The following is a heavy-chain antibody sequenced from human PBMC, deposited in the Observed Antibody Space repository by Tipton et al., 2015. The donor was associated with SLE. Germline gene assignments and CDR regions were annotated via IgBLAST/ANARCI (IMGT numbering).Heavy chain of an antibody. J-gene: IGHJ4*02. CDR1: GDFISDSSFH. CDR2: ISSSGRD. CDR3: ARHYGGGSLAY. D-gene: IGHD3-16*01. V-gene: IGHV4-39*07. Sequence: TLSLTCSVSGDFISDSSFHWGWIRQPPGKGLEWIGSISSSGRDYYNPSLRNRITISGDTSKNQFSLNLSSVTGADTAMYYCARHYGGGSLAYWGQGTLVTVSS.